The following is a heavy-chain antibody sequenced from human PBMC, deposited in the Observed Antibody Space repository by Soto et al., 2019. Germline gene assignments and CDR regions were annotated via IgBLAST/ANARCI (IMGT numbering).Heavy chain of an antibody. V-gene: IGHV1-69*06. Sequence: SVAVSCKASGGTFSSYAISWVRQAPGQGLEWVGGIIPIFGTANYAQKFQGRVTITADKSTSTAYMELSSLRSEATAVYYCARDFTGYYDSSGYFWFDPWGQGTLVTVYS. CDR1: GGTFSSYA. CDR2: IIPIFGTA. J-gene: IGHJ5*02. CDR3: ARDFTGYYDSSGYFWFDP. D-gene: IGHD3-22*01.